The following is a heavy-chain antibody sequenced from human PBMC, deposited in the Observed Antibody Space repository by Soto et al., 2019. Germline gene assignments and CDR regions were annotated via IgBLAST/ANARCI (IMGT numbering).Heavy chain of an antibody. CDR2: IYYSGST. V-gene: IGHV4-59*01. CDR3: ARDGCISTSCYTWFDP. J-gene: IGHJ5*02. CDR1: GGSISSYY. D-gene: IGHD2-2*02. Sequence: SVTLSLTCTVSGGSISSYYWSWIRQPPGKGLEWIGYIYYSGSTNYNPSLKSRVTISVDTSKNQFSLKLSSVTAADTAVYYCARDGCISTSCYTWFDPWGQGTLVTVSS.